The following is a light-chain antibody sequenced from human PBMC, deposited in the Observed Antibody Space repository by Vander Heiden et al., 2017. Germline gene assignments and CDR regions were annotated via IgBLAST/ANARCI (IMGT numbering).Light chain of an antibody. CDR2: GAS. CDR1: QSVRSSY. CDR3: QRYGSSPPYT. J-gene: IGKJ2*01. Sequence: EMVLTQSPGTLSLSPGERATLSCRASQSVRSSYLAWYQQKPGQPPRLLIYGASNRATGIPDRFSGSGSGTDFTLTISRLEPEDFAAYYCQRYGSSPPYTFGQGTKLEIK. V-gene: IGKV3-20*01.